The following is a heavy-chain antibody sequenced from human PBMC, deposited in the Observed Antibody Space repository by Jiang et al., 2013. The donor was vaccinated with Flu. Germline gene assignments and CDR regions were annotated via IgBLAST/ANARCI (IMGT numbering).Heavy chain of an antibody. D-gene: IGHD3-22*01. CDR3: ARGYFGSYYDRPYNWFDP. V-gene: IGHV1-8*01. CDR2: MNPNSGNT. CDR1: GYTFTSYD. J-gene: IGHJ5*02. Sequence: GAEVKKPGASVKVSCKASGYTFTSYDINWVRQATGQGLEWMGWMNPNSGNTGYAQKFQGRVTMTRNTSISTAYMELSSLRSEDTAVYYRARGYFGSYYDRPYNWFDPWGQGTLVTVSS.